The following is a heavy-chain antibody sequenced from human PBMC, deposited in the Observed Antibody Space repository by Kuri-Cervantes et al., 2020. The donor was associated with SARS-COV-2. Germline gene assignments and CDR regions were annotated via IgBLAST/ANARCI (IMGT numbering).Heavy chain of an antibody. CDR1: GFTFSNFW. Sequence: GGSLRLSCAASGFTFSNFWMSWVRQAPGKGLEWVGRIKSKTNGGTTDYAAPVKGRFTISRDDSKNTLYLQMNSLKTEDTAVYYCTTDSNQYCTNGVCYSFDYWGQGTLVTVSS. CDR2: IKSKTNGGTT. V-gene: IGHV3-15*01. D-gene: IGHD2-8*01. J-gene: IGHJ4*02. CDR3: TTDSNQYCTNGVCYSFDY.